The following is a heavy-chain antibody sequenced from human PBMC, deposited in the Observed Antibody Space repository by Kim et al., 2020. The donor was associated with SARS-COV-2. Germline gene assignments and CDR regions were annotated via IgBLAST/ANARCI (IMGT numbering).Heavy chain of an antibody. J-gene: IGHJ6*02. D-gene: IGHD4-17*01. Sequence: GGSLRLSCAASGFTFSSYDMHWVRQATGKGLEWVSAIGTAGDTYYPGSVKGRFTISRENAKNSLYLQMNSLRAGDTAVYYCARAYGDYVGNYYHGMDVWGQGTTVTVSS. CDR3: ARAYGDYVGNYYHGMDV. CDR1: GFTFSSYD. V-gene: IGHV3-13*04. CDR2: IGTAGDT.